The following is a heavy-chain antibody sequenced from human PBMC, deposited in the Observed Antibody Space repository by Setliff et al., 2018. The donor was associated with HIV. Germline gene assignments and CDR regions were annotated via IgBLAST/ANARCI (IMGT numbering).Heavy chain of an antibody. CDR3: ARWEWGTSGYYEFFQQ. CDR1: GGSISSIGYS. D-gene: IGHD3-22*01. J-gene: IGHJ1*01. V-gene: IGHV4-30-2*05. Sequence: SETLSLTCAVSGGSISSIGYSWSWIRQPPGEGLEWIGYIYDSGKTKYNPSLKSRVTISLDTSKNQFSLNLSSVTAADTAVYYCARWEWGTSGYYEFFQQWGQGTLVTVSS. CDR2: IYDSGKT.